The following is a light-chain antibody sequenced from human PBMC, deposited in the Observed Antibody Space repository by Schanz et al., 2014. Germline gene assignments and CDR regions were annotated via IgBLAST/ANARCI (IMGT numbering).Light chain of an antibody. Sequence: EIVLTQSPGTLSLSPGERATLSCRASQSVTSSYLAWYQQTPGQAPRLLIYGASTRATGIPARFSGGGSGTEFTLTISSLQSEDFALYYCQQYNNWPPWTFGRGTKVEIK. V-gene: IGKV3-15*01. CDR1: QSVTSSY. J-gene: IGKJ1*01. CDR3: QQYNNWPPWT. CDR2: GAS.